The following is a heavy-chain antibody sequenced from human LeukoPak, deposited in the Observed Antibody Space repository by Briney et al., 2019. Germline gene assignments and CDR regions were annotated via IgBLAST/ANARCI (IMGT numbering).Heavy chain of an antibody. CDR2: ISAYNGNT. V-gene: IGHV1-18*01. CDR3: ARGISAGSYNDYYYMDV. J-gene: IGHJ6*03. D-gene: IGHD3-10*01. CDR1: GYTFTSYG. Sequence: AASVKVSCKASGYTFTSYGISWVRQAPGQGLEWMGWISAYNGNTNYAQKFQGRVTMTRDTSISTAYMELSRLRSDDTAVYYCARGISAGSYNDYYYMDVWGKGTTVTVSS.